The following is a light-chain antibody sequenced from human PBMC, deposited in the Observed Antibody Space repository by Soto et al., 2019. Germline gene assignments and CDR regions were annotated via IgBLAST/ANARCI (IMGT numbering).Light chain of an antibody. Sequence: EIEMTQSPGTLSLSPGERATLSCRASQSVSSSYLAWYQQKPGQAPRLLIFGASSRATGIPDKFSGSGSGTDFTLTISRLEPEDFAVYYCQQFSSYPLTFGGGTKVDIK. CDR3: QQFSSYPLT. CDR2: GAS. J-gene: IGKJ4*01. CDR1: QSVSSSY. V-gene: IGKV3-20*01.